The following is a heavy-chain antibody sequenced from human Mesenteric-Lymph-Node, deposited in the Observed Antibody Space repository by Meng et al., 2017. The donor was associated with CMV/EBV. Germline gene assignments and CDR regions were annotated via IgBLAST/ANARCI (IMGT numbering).Heavy chain of an antibody. V-gene: IGHV4-39*07. CDR1: GGSFSSSSYY. Sequence: CTVSGGSFSSSSYYWGWIRQPPGKGLEWIGSIYYSGSTYYNPSLKSRVTISVDTSKNQFSLKLSSVTAADTAVYYCARELLHLPFDPWGQGTLVTVSS. CDR3: ARELLHLPFDP. D-gene: IGHD1-26*01. CDR2: IYYSGST. J-gene: IGHJ5*02.